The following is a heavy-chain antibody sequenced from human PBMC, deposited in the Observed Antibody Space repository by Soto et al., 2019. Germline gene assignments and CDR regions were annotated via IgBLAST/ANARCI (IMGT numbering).Heavy chain of an antibody. J-gene: IGHJ5*02. D-gene: IGHD6-19*01. CDR3: ARDRLAVAGTNWFDP. CDR2: IWYDGSNK. CDR1: GFTFSSYG. Sequence: PGGSLRLSCAASGFTFSSYGMHWVRQAPGKGLEWVAVIWYDGSNKYYADSVKGRFTISRDNSKNTLYLQMNSLRAEDTAVYYCARDRLAVAGTNWFDPWGQGTLVTVSS. V-gene: IGHV3-33*01.